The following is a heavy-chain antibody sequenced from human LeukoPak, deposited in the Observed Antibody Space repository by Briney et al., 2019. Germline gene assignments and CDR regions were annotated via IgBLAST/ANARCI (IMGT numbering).Heavy chain of an antibody. CDR1: EFTFSNYW. CDR3: AKDLVGDSSGYKDY. V-gene: IGHV3-7*01. CDR2: IKQDGSEM. Sequence: PGGSLRLSCAASEFTFSNYWMTWVRQAPGKGLEWVANIKQDGSEMYYVDSVKGRFTISRDNSKNTLYLQMNSLRAEDTAVYYCAKDLVGDSSGYKDYWGQGTLVTVSS. J-gene: IGHJ4*02. D-gene: IGHD3-22*01.